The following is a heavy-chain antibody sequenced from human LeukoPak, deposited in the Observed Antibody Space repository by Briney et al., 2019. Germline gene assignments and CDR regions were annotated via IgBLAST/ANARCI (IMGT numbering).Heavy chain of an antibody. CDR2: ISYDGNNK. D-gene: IGHD6-13*01. J-gene: IGHJ4*02. CDR1: GFTFTSYA. V-gene: IGHV3-30-3*01. CDR3: ARDYYSSSQFES. Sequence: GGSLRLSCAASGFTFTSYAMHWVRQAPGKGLEWVAAISYDGNNKYYADSVKGRFTISRDNSKNTLFLQMISLRAEDTAVYYCARDYYSSSQFESWGQGILVTVSS.